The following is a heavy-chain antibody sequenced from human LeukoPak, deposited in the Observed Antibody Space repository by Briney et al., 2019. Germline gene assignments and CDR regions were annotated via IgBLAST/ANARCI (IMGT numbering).Heavy chain of an antibody. CDR1: GGTFSSYA. CDR3: ARAAYSSSWYFWFDP. D-gene: IGHD6-13*01. CDR2: IIPIFGTA. Sequence: SVKVSCKSSGGTFSSYAISWVRQAHGQGLEWLGGIIPIFGTANYAQKFHGRVTITTDESTRTAYMELSSLRSEDTAVYYCARAAYSSSWYFWFDPWGQGTLVTVSS. V-gene: IGHV1-69*05. J-gene: IGHJ5*02.